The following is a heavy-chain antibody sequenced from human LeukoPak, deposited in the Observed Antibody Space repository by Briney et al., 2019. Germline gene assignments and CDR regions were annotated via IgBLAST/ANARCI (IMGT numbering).Heavy chain of an antibody. Sequence: GGSLRLSCAASGFTFSSYAMSWVRQAPGKGLEWVANIKQDGSEKYYVDSVKGRFTISRDNAKNSLYLQMNSLRAEDTAVYYCARTAGYSSGWYDPYYFDYWGQGTLVTVSS. D-gene: IGHD6-19*01. V-gene: IGHV3-7*01. CDR1: GFTFSSYA. CDR2: IKQDGSEK. CDR3: ARTAGYSSGWYDPYYFDY. J-gene: IGHJ4*02.